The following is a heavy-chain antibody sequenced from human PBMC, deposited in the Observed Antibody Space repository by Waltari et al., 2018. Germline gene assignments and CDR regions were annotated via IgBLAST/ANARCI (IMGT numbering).Heavy chain of an antibody. CDR1: GYSFTSYW. D-gene: IGHD6-19*01. CDR2: IDPSDSYT. CDR3: ARRAAVAGPNDY. V-gene: IGHV5-10-1*03. Sequence: EVQLVQSGAEVKKPGESLRISCKGSGYSFTSYWIRCVRQMPGKGLEWMGRIDPSDSYTNYSPSFQGHVTISADKSISTAYLQWSSLKASDTAMYYCARRAAVAGPNDYWGQGTLVTVSS. J-gene: IGHJ4*02.